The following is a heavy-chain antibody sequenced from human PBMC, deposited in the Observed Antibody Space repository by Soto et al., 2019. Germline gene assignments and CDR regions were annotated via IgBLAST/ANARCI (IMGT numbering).Heavy chain of an antibody. Sequence: EVQLVESGGGLVQPGGSLRLSCAASGYPFSRHWIHWVRQAPGQGPVGVSRISPDGTVTDYADFVEGRFTISRDNAQNRLYFQMSSLRAEDTAVYYCARPRSMSSSGFDIWGQGTMVIVSS. V-gene: IGHV3-74*01. CDR1: GYPFSRHW. D-gene: IGHD1-26*01. J-gene: IGHJ3*02. CDR2: ISPDGTVT. CDR3: ARPRSMSSSGFDI.